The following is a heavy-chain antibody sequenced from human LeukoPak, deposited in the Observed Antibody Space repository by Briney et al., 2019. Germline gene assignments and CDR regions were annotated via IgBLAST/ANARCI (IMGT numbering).Heavy chain of an antibody. V-gene: IGHV3-30*04. CDR2: ISYDGSNK. J-gene: IGHJ4*02. Sequence: GGSLRLSCAASGFTFSSYAMHWVRQAPGKGLEWVAVISYDGSNKYYADSVKGRFTISRDNSKNTLYLQMNSLKTEDTAVYYCTTVRGYYYDSSGYITDYWGQGTLVTVSS. CDR3: TTVRGYYYDSSGYITDY. D-gene: IGHD3-22*01. CDR1: GFTFSSYA.